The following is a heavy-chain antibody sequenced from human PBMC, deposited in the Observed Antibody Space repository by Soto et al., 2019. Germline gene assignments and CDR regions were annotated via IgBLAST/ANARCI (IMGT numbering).Heavy chain of an antibody. CDR3: ARSQGGSSSLDIYYYYYYGMDV. D-gene: IGHD2-15*01. V-gene: IGHV1-69*01. J-gene: IGHJ6*02. CDR1: GGTFSSYA. CDR2: IIPICGTA. Sequence: QVQLVQSGAEVKKPGSSVKVSCKAPGGTFSSYAISWVRQAPGQGLEWMGGIIPICGTANYVQKFQGRVTITADESTSTGYMELSSLRSEDTAVYYCARSQGGSSSLDIYYYYYYGMDVWGQGTTVTVSS.